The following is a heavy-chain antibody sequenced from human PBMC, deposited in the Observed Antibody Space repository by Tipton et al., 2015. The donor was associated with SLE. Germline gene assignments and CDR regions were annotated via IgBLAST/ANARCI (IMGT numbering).Heavy chain of an antibody. D-gene: IGHD3-3*01. Sequence: TLSLTCTVSGDSVSSSYWSWIRQSPGKGLEWIGSMSSRGTTYANPSLKSRVTVSVDTSKNQFSLNLRSVTTADTAVYYCARHGAYYDFWSGYRFDYWGQGTLVTVSS. J-gene: IGHJ4*02. V-gene: IGHV4-39*01. CDR3: ARHGAYYDFWSGYRFDY. CDR2: MSSRGTT. CDR1: GDSVSSSY.